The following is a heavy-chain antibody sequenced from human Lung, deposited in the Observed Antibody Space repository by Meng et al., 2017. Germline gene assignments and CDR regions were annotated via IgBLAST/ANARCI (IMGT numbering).Heavy chain of an antibody. CDR3: ARGSITMVRGVSVFDP. V-gene: IGHV4-4*02. CDR1: GGSISSSNW. CDR2: IYHSGST. J-gene: IGHJ5*02. Sequence: VALQGAGPGLVKPSGTLSLTCAVPGGSISSSNWWSWVRQPPGKGLEWIGEIYHSGSTNYNPSLKSRVTISVDKSKNQFSLKLSSVTAADTAVYYCARGSITMVRGVSVFDPWGQGTLVTVSS. D-gene: IGHD3-10*01.